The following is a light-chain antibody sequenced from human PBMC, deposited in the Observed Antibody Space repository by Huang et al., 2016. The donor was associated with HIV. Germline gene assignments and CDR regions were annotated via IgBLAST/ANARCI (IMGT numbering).Light chain of an antibody. CDR2: LGS. Sequence: DIVMTQSPLSLPVTPGEPASISCRSSQSLLHSNGYNYLDWYLQQPGQSPQLLIYLGSNRASGGPDRFRGSGSGGDFTLKISRVEAEDVGIYYCMQTLQTPRTFGQGTKVEIK. CDR1: QSLLHSNGYNY. CDR3: MQTLQTPRT. J-gene: IGKJ1*01. V-gene: IGKV2-28*01.